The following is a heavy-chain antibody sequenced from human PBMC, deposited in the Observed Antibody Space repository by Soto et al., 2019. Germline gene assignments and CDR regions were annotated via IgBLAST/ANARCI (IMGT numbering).Heavy chain of an antibody. CDR3: ARGGGPDIAYGMDV. CDR2: IYHSGST. CDR1: GGSISSINW. J-gene: IGHJ6*02. V-gene: IGHV4-4*02. D-gene: IGHD5-12*01. Sequence: QVQLQESGPGLVKPSGTLSLTCAVSGGSISSINWWSWVRQPPGKGLKWIGEIYHSGSTTYNPSLKGRVTISVAKSKNQFSLKLKSVTAADTAIYYCARGGGPDIAYGMDVWGQGTTVIVSS.